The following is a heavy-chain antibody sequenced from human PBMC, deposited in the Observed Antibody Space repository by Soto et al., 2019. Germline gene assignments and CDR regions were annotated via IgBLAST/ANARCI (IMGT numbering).Heavy chain of an antibody. CDR1: GYTFITYF. Sequence: ASVKVSCKSSGYTFITYFMHWVRQAPGQGLEWMGAINPSRGNTTYAQKFQDRVTMTTDTSTSTAYMELRSLRSDDTAVYYCATPSGWSQYYFDYWGQGTLVTVSS. CDR2: INPSRGNT. CDR3: ATPSGWSQYYFDY. D-gene: IGHD6-19*01. J-gene: IGHJ4*02. V-gene: IGHV1-46*01.